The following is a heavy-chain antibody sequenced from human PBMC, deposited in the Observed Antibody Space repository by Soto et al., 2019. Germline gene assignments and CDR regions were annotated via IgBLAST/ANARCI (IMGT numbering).Heavy chain of an antibody. CDR3: AKAGFSSGWSPSYFDY. D-gene: IGHD6-19*01. CDR2: MSGTGGST. V-gene: IGHV3-23*01. CDR1: GFTFSSYA. J-gene: IGHJ4*02. Sequence: EVQLLESGGGLVQPGRSLRLSCAASGFTFSSYAMNWVRQAPGKGLEWVSAMSGTGGSTYYADSVKGRFTISRDNSKNTLYRQMNSLRVEDTAVFYGAKAGFSSGWSPSYFDYGGQGTLVTVSS.